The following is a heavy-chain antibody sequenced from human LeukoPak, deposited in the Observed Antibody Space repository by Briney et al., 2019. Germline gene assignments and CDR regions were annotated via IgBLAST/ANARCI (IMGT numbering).Heavy chain of an antibody. Sequence: SGGSLRLSCAASGFTFSSYAMSWVRQAPGKGLEWVSAISGSGGSTYYADSVKGRFTISRDNSKNTLYLQMNSLRAEDTAVYYCAKLPDYYGSGSYYNWFDPWGQGTLVTVSS. CDR1: GFTFSSYA. CDR2: ISGSGGST. J-gene: IGHJ5*02. V-gene: IGHV3-23*01. D-gene: IGHD3-10*01. CDR3: AKLPDYYGSGSYYNWFDP.